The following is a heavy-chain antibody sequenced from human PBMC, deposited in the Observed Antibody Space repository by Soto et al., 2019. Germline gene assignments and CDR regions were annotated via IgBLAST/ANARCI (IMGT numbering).Heavy chain of an antibody. Sequence: EVQLLESGGGLVQPGGSLRLSCAASGFTFSSYAMSWVRQAPGKGLEWVSAISGSGGSTYYADSVKGRFTISRDNSKNTLYLQMNSRRAEDTAVYYCAKDRPSKTIRFLEWLYNNWFDPWGQGTLVTVSS. CDR2: ISGSGGST. V-gene: IGHV3-23*01. J-gene: IGHJ5*02. CDR3: AKDRPSKTIRFLEWLYNNWFDP. CDR1: GFTFSSYA. D-gene: IGHD3-3*01.